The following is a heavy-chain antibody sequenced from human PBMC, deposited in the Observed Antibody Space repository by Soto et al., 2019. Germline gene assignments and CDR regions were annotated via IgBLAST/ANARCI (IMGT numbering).Heavy chain of an antibody. CDR1: GGSFSGYY. Sequence: PSXTLSLTCAVYGGSFSGYYWTWIRQPPGTGLEWIGEINHSGSTNYNPSLKRRVTISVDTSKNQFSLKLNSVNAADTADYYCARMSYYASNGYYNFDVWGPGTTVTVSS. CDR2: INHSGST. D-gene: IGHD3-22*01. J-gene: IGHJ6*02. CDR3: ARMSYYASNGYYNFDV. V-gene: IGHV4-34*01.